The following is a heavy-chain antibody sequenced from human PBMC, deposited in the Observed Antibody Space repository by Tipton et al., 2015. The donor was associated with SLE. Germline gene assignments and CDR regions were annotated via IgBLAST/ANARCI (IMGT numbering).Heavy chain of an antibody. Sequence: TLSLTCAVYGGSVSGHYWSWIRQPPGKGLEWIGEINHSGSTNYNPSLKSRVTISVDTSKNQFSLKLSSVTAADTAVYYCARVSYYDSSGYYDAFDIWGQGTMVTVSS. D-gene: IGHD3-22*01. J-gene: IGHJ3*02. CDR3: ARVSYYDSSGYYDAFDI. V-gene: IGHV4-34*01. CDR2: INHSGST. CDR1: GGSVSGHY.